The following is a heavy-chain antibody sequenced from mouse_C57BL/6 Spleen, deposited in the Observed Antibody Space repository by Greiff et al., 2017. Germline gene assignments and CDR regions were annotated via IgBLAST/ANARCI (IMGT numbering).Heavy chain of an antibody. CDR3: ARASIYYDYDDYAMDY. CDR2: ISSGSSTI. Sequence: EVKLVESGGGLVKPGGSLKLSCAASGFTFSDYGMHWVRQAPEKGLEWVAYISSGSSTIYYADTVKGRFTISRDNAKNTLFLQMTSLRSEDTAMYYCARASIYYDYDDYAMDYWGQGTSVTVSS. J-gene: IGHJ4*01. V-gene: IGHV5-17*01. CDR1: GFTFSDYG. D-gene: IGHD2-4*01.